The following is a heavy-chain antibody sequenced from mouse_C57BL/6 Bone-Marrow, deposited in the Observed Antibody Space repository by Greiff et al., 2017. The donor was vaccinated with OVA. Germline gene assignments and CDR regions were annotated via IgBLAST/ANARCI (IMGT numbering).Heavy chain of an antibody. V-gene: IGHV2-9-1*01. CDR1: GFSLTSYA. CDR2: IWTGGGT. CDR3: ARKLYYNGSSRYYYAMDY. J-gene: IGHJ4*01. D-gene: IGHD1-1*01. Sequence: VQVVESGPGLVAPSQSLSITCTVSGFSLTSYAISWVRQPPGKGLEWLGVIWTGGGTNYNSALQSRLSISKDNSKSQVFLKMNSLQTDDTARYYCARKLYYNGSSRYYYAMDYWGQGTSVTVSS.